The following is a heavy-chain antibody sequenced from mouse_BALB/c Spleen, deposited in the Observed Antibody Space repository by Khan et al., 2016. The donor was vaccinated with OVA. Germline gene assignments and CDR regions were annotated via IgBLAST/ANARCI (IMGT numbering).Heavy chain of an antibody. CDR2: ISSGSSTI. Sequence: EVELVESGGGLVQPGGSRKLSCAASGFTFSSFGMHWVRQAPKKGLEWVAYISSGSSTIYYVDTVKGRFTISRDNPKNTLFLQMTRLRSEDTAMYYGARSGGNFHWYFDVWGAGTSVTVSS. V-gene: IGHV5-17*02. CDR3: ARSGGNFHWYFDV. J-gene: IGHJ1*01. CDR1: GFTFSSFG. D-gene: IGHD2-1*01.